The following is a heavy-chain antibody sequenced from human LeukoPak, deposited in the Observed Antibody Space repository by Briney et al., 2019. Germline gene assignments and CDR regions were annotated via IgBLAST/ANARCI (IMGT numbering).Heavy chain of an antibody. CDR1: GYTFTNYY. J-gene: IGHJ3*02. V-gene: IGHV1-2*02. D-gene: IGHD3-10*01. CDR3: ARANYYGSASHSGAAFDI. Sequence: ASVKVSCKASGYTFTNYYLHWVRRAPGQGLEWMGWINPNSGGINYGQKFQGRVTMTRDTSITTATMELSGLKSDDTAVYYCARANYYGSASHSGAAFDIWGQGTMVTVSS. CDR2: INPNSGGI.